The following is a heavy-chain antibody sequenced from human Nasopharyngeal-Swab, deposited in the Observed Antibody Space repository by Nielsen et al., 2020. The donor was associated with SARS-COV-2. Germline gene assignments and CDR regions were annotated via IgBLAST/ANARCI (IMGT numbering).Heavy chain of an antibody. CDR2: IQGDGSDK. V-gene: IGHV3-74*01. Sequence: GESLKISCAASGFTFSRHWMHWVRQAPGKGLAWVSRIQGDGSDKRYADSVRGRFTISRDNAKNTLYLQMNSLRADDTAVYCARDGDQYMFDDWGQGTLVTVSS. CDR3: ARDGDQYMFDD. J-gene: IGHJ4*02. D-gene: IGHD2-21*02. CDR1: GFTFSRHW.